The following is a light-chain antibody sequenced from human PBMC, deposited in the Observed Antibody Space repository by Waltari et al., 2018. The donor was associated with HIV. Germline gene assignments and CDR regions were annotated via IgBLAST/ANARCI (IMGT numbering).Light chain of an antibody. Sequence: SYVVTQPPSVSVAPGQTARLACGKNNDGTKSVHWYPQKPGQAPVLVVYDDSDRPSGIPERFSGSKSGNTATLIISRVEAGDEADYYCQVWDSSSDCVFGGGTRLTVL. CDR1: NDGTKS. V-gene: IGLV3-21*02. CDR3: QVWDSSSDCV. J-gene: IGLJ2*01. CDR2: DDS.